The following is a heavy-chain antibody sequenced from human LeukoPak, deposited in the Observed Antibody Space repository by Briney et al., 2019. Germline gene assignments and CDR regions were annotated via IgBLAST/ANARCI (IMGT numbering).Heavy chain of an antibody. CDR2: INSDGSST. J-gene: IGHJ4*02. CDR3: AKDRVLRYFDWLFDLDY. Sequence: GGSLRLSCAASGFTFSSYWMHWVRQAPGKGLVWVSRINSDGSSTNYADSVKGRFTISRDNAKNTLYLQMNSLRAEDTAVYYCAKDRVLRYFDWLFDLDYWGQGTLVIVSS. CDR1: GFTFSSYW. D-gene: IGHD3-9*01. V-gene: IGHV3-74*01.